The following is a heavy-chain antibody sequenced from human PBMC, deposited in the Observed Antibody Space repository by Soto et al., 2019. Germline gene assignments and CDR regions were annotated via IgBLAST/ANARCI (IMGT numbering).Heavy chain of an antibody. Sequence: GGSLRLSCGASGFTFSSYAMHWVRQAPGKGLEWVAVISYDGRNKNYADSVKGRFSISRDNSKNTLFLQMISLRGDDTALYYCATATPQTSSSWYYFDSWGQGILVTVYS. CDR2: ISYDGRNK. CDR1: GFTFSSYA. CDR3: ATATPQTSSSWYYFDS. J-gene: IGHJ4*02. V-gene: IGHV3-30*04. D-gene: IGHD6-13*01.